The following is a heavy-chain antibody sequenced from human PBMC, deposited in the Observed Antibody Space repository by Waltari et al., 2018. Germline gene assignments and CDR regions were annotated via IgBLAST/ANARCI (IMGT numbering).Heavy chain of an antibody. V-gene: IGHV3-74*01. D-gene: IGHD1-1*01. CDR3: AATGNDAFDI. Sequence: EVQLVESGGGLVQPGGSLRLSCAASGFTFSSYWMPWVRRAPGKGLVWVSRVNSDGSSTSYADSVKGRFTISRDNAKNTLYLQMNSLRAEDTAVYYCAATGNDAFDIWGQGTMVTVSS. CDR2: VNSDGSST. J-gene: IGHJ3*02. CDR1: GFTFSSYW.